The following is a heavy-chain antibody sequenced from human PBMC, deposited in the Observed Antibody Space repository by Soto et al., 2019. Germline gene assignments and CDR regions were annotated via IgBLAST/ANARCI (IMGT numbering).Heavy chain of an antibody. CDR1: AGTFSSYT. CDR3: ARSPSTRPVEVAGPDNYFVG. J-gene: IGHJ4*02. D-gene: IGHD6-19*01. CDR2: INPDCGTT. Sequence: SVKVSCKASAGTFSSYTVRWVRQIPGQGLEWMGEINPDCGTTNYARTFQGRVSITADESPNTAFMELTTLTAEDTAVYYCARSPSTRPVEVAGPDNYFVGWGRGALVTVCS. V-gene: IGHV1-69*13.